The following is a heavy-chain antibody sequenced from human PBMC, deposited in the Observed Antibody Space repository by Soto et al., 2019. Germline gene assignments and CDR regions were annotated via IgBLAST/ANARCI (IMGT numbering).Heavy chain of an antibody. Sequence: GGRLRLSWATSGWLFSNNDMSWVRQAPGKGLEWVTTIEGSGTITYYADSVRGRFTISRDNSKNTVYLQMDSLTADDTAVYYCVKNSGWFNSWGQGTPVTVSS. CDR2: IEGSGTIT. CDR3: VKNSGWFNS. V-gene: IGHV3-23*01. CDR1: GWLFSNND. D-gene: IGHD3-10*01. J-gene: IGHJ5*01.